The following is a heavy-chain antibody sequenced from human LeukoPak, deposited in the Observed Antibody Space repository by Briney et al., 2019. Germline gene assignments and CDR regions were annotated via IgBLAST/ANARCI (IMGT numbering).Heavy chain of an antibody. V-gene: IGHV3-48*01. CDR1: GFSFSSYG. CDR3: ARRIDTAMVIDY. CDR2: ISSRSGTI. J-gene: IGHJ4*02. Sequence: GGSLRLSCAASGFSFSSYGMHWVRQAPGKGLEWVSYISSRSGTIYYADSVKGRSTISRDNAKNSLYLQMNSLRAEDTAVYYCARRIDTAMVIDYWGQGALVTVSS. D-gene: IGHD5-18*01.